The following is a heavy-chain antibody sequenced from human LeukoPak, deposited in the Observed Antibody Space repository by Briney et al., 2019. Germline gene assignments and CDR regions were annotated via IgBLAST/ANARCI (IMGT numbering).Heavy chain of an antibody. J-gene: IGHJ4*02. CDR3: ANSPTLGV. CDR1: AFTVYNNY. CDR2: IYCVGTT. V-gene: IGHV3-53*05. Sequence: PGGSLRLACEASAFTVYNNYMRWVRQAPGKGLEFVSLIYCVGTTSYADSVKGRFTISRDNSKNTLYLQMNSLRVEDTAVYYCANSPTLGVWGQGTLVTVSS. D-gene: IGHD3-16*01.